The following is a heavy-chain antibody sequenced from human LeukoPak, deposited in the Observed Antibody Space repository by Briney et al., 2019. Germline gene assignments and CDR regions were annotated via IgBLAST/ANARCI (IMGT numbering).Heavy chain of an antibody. J-gene: IGHJ4*02. CDR1: GGTFSSYA. V-gene: IGHV1-69*13. CDR3: ARGRLTSGSSLLFDY. D-gene: IGHD1-26*01. CDR2: IIPIFGTA. Sequence: ASVKVSCTASGGTFSSYAISWVRQAPGQGLEWMGGIIPIFGTANYAQKFQGRVTITADESTSTAYMELSSLRSEDTAVYYCARGRLTSGSSLLFDYWGQGTLVTVSS.